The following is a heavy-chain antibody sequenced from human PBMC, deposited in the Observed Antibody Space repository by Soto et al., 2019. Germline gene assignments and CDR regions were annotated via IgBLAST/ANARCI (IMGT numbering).Heavy chain of an antibody. CDR3: VRALTSGVYYDDGWETYLPRSYGLDV. CDR1: GFDLNRYW. J-gene: IGHJ6*02. CDR2: IKQDGSEQ. V-gene: IGHV3-7*04. Sequence: DVHLVESGGGLVQPGGSLRLSCAASGFDLNRYWMRWVRQAPGKALEWVANIKQDGSEQYYVDSVRGRFTISRDNLKNSLYLQMNSLRPEDTAVYYCVRALTSGVYYDDGWETYLPRSYGLDVWGQGTTVTVSS. D-gene: IGHD3-16*02.